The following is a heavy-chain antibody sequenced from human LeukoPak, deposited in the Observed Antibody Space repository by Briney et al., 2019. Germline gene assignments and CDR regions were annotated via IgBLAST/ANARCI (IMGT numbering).Heavy chain of an antibody. V-gene: IGHV3-23*01. CDR3: AGSPKYSSSWFEYFQH. J-gene: IGHJ1*01. CDR1: GFTFSSYA. CDR2: ISGSGGST. Sequence: GGSLRLSCAASGFTFSSYAMSWVRQAPGKGLEWVSAISGSGGSTYYADSVKGRFTISRDNSKNTVYLQMNSLRAEDTAVYFCAGSPKYSSSWFEYFQHWGQGTLVTVSS. D-gene: IGHD6-13*01.